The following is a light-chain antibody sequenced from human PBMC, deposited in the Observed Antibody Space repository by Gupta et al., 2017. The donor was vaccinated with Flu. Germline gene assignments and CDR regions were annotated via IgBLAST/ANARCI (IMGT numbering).Light chain of an antibody. CDR3: QRYDSLWT. V-gene: IGKV1-5*03. Sequence: SPSTLSASVGDRVTIPCRASQSIDIWLAWYQQKPGKVPKLLTYKASTLEIGVPSRFSGSGSGTEFTLTINSLQPDDSATYYCQRYDSLWTFGQGTXVEVK. CDR2: KAS. J-gene: IGKJ1*01. CDR1: QSIDIW.